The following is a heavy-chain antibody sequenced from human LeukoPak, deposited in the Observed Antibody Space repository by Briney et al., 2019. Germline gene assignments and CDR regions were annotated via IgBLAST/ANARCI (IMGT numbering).Heavy chain of an antibody. Sequence: GGSLRRSCAAYGFTFSSNSMDWVRQARGKWMDWVSSMSSRMSYIYYADSVKGRFTIPRENAKNSLYLQMNSLRAEDTAVYYCAREGGYCSSTSCYSYYYMDVWGKGTTVTISS. CDR2: MSSRMSYI. J-gene: IGHJ6*03. V-gene: IGHV3-21*01. CDR3: AREGGYCSSTSCYSYYYMDV. D-gene: IGHD2-2*02. CDR1: GFTFSSNS.